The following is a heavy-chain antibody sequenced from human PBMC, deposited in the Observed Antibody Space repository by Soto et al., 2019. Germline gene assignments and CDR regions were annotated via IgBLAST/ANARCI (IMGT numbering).Heavy chain of an antibody. D-gene: IGHD5-18*01. Sequence: ASVKVSWKTSGYTFTSYGISWVRQAPGQGLEWMGLISPYNGDTIYARKFQGRAIVTADTATSTVYMELRSLRSDDTAVYYCVRDASSGYRGWWDPWGQGTLVTVSS. CDR1: GYTFTSYG. V-gene: IGHV1-18*01. CDR3: VRDASSGYRGWWDP. CDR2: ISPYNGDT. J-gene: IGHJ5*02.